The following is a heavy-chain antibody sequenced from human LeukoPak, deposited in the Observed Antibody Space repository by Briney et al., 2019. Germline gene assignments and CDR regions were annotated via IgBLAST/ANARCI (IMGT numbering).Heavy chain of an antibody. V-gene: IGHV3-7*01. CDR3: ARDEVAALGY. CDR1: GFYFRTYW. Sequence: GGSLRLSCAASGFYFRTYWMTWVRHAPGKGLEWVANINEDGSEKYYVDSVKGRFTVSRDNANNSLYLQMNSLRVEDTAVYYCARDEVAALGYWGQGTLVTVSS. J-gene: IGHJ4*02. D-gene: IGHD6-19*01. CDR2: INEDGSEK.